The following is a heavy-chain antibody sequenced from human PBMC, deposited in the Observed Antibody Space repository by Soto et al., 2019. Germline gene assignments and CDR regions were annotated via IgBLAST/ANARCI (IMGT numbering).Heavy chain of an antibody. V-gene: IGHV3-9*01. CDR3: AKAMYYYDSSGYFPDY. CDR1: GFTFDDYA. D-gene: IGHD3-22*01. CDR2: ISWNSGSI. Sequence: PGGSLRLSCAASGFTFDDYAMHWVRQAPGKGLEWVSGISWNSGSIGYADSVKGRFTISRDNAKNSLYLQMNSLRAEDTALYYCAKAMYYYDSSGYFPDYWGQGTLVTVS. J-gene: IGHJ4*02.